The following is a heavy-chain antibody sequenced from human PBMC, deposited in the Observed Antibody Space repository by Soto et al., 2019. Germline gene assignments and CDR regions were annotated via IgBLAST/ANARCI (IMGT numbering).Heavy chain of an antibody. J-gene: IGHJ4*02. CDR3: AREVVVAARRGAFDY. CDR2: IYSGGST. CDR1: GFTVSSNY. D-gene: IGHD2-15*01. Sequence: EVQLVESGGGLVQPGGSLRLSCAASGFTVSSNYMSWVRQAPGKGLEWVSVIYSGGSTYYADSVKGRFTISRDNSKNTLYLQMNSLRAEHTAVYYCAREVVVAARRGAFDYWGQGTLVTVSS. V-gene: IGHV3-66*01.